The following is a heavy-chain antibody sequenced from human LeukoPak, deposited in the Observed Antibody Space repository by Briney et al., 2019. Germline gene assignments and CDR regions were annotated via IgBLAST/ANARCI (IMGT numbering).Heavy chain of an antibody. CDR2: IRSNTYGGTT. D-gene: IGHD5-24*01. J-gene: IGHJ4*02. V-gene: IGHV3-49*04. Sequence: GGSLRLSCTVSGFTFGDYAMSWVRQAPGKGLEWVGFIRSNTYGGTTEYAASVKGRFTVSRDDSKSIAYLQMNSLKTEDTAVYYCTRDHYNSFDYWGQGTLVTVSS. CDR1: GFTFGDYA. CDR3: TRDHYNSFDY.